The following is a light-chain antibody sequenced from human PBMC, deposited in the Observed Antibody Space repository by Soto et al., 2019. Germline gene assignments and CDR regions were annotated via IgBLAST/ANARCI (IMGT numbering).Light chain of an antibody. J-gene: IGKJ4*01. Sequence: EIVLTQSPATLSLSPGERATLSCRASQSVSSYLAWYQPKPGQAPRLLIYDASNRATAIPARFSGSGSGTDFTLTTSSLEPEDFAVYYWEQRSNWPPLTFGGGTKVDIK. CDR3: EQRSNWPPLT. V-gene: IGKV3-11*01. CDR1: QSVSSY. CDR2: DAS.